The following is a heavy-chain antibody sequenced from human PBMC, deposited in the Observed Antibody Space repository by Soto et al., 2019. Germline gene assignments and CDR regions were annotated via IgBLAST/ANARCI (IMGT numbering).Heavy chain of an antibody. D-gene: IGHD2-21*01. CDR1: GYRNIGYY. V-gene: IGHV1-46*01. J-gene: IGHJ6*04. CDR2: FKPANGRT. CDR3: SRHISLRQSHYGMDV. Sequence: ALVKVYCKASGYRNIGYYVHRLRHAQGQGLEWIAVFKPANGRTTYADTFHGRLTITTDTSTRTLFPELSILSSEARAVYFCSRHISLRQSHYGMDVRRKGSTVTGSS.